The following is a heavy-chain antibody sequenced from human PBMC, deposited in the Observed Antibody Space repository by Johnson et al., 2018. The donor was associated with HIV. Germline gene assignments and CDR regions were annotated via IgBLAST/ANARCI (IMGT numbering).Heavy chain of an antibody. CDR1: GFTFSDYY. CDR3: ARDRAVPDGGYTCDVFDI. V-gene: IGHV3-11*01. CDR2: ISSGGNSI. Sequence: QVQLVESGGGLVKPGGSLRLSCAASGFTFSDYYMSWIRQAPGKGLEWVSYISSGGNSIHYADSVKGRFTISRDNVKNSLYLQMNSLRAEDTAVDYWARDRAVPDGGYTCDVFDIWGQGTLVTVSS. D-gene: IGHD4-17*01. J-gene: IGHJ3*02.